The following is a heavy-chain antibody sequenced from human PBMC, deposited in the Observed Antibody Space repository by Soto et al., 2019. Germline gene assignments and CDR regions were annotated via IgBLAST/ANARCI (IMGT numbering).Heavy chain of an antibody. J-gene: IGHJ6*02. CDR3: AKGSVLRVVEAPLAILGGVDV. CDR1: GFTFSGYS. D-gene: IGHD2-8*01. Sequence: PGGSLRLSCAASGFTFSGYSMNWVRQAPGKGLEWVAVMSYDGSHEYYADSVKGRFTISRDNSKTILYLQMNSLRLEDTAVYYCAKGSVLRVVEAPLAILGGVDVWCQGAMVTVSS. CDR2: MSYDGSHE. V-gene: IGHV3-30*18.